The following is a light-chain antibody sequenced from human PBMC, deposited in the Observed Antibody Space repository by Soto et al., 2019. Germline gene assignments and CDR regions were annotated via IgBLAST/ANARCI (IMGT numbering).Light chain of an antibody. CDR1: SSDVGGYNY. CDR3: CSYAGSYTLV. Sequence: QSALTQPASVSGSPGQSITISCTGTSSDVGGYNYVSWYQQHPGKAPKLIIYEVSNRPSGVSNRFSGSKSGNRASLSISGLQTEDEADYYCCSYAGSYTLVFGGGTKLTVL. V-gene: IGLV2-14*01. J-gene: IGLJ2*01. CDR2: EVS.